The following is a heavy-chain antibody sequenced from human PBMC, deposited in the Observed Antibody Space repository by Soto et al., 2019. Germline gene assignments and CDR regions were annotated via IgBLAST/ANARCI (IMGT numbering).Heavy chain of an antibody. V-gene: IGHV4-39*01. CDR2: IYYSGST. CDR1: GGSISSSSYY. J-gene: IGHJ4*02. Sequence: QLQLQESGPGLVKPSETLSLTCTVSGGSISSSSYYWGWIRQPPGKGLEWIGSIYYSGSTYYNPSLKSRVAIPEDTSKNQFSLKLRSVTAADTAVYYCARHTPAISISDHWGQGTLVTVSS. D-gene: IGHD2-15*01. CDR3: ARHTPAISISDH.